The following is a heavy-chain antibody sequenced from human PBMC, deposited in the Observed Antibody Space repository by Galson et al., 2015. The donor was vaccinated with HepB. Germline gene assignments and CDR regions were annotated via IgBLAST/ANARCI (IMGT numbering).Heavy chain of an antibody. V-gene: IGHV3-23*01. CDR1: GFTFTRYA. CDR3: AKDGIMVANNPYHFHY. D-gene: IGHD2-15*01. J-gene: IGHJ4*02. Sequence: SLRLSCAASGFTFTRYAMTWVRQAPGKGLEWVASITSSGGKTYYTDSVKGRFTISRDNSKNTPFLQLNSLRAEDTAVYYCAKDGIMVANNPYHFHYWGQGTLVTVSS. CDR2: ITSSGGKT.